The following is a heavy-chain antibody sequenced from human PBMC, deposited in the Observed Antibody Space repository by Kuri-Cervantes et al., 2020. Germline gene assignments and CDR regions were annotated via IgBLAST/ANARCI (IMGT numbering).Heavy chain of an antibody. Sequence: SETLSLTCTVSGGSISSYYWSWIRQPPGKGLEWIGYIYYSGSTNYNPSLKSRVTISVDTSKNQFSLKLSSVTAADTAVHYCARHCEDGYYYDSRNNWFDPWGQGTLVTVSS. V-gene: IGHV4-59*08. CDR3: ARHCEDGYYYDSRNNWFDP. J-gene: IGHJ5*02. CDR2: IYYSGST. CDR1: GGSISSYY. D-gene: IGHD3-22*01.